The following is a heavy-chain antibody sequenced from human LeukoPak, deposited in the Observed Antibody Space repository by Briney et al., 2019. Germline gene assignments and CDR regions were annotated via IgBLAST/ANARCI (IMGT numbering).Heavy chain of an antibody. V-gene: IGHV3-11*04. D-gene: IGHD1-14*01. Sequence: PGGSLRLSCSASGFIFSDYYMSWIRQAPGKGLEWISYIGKNGNLRDYADSVRGRFTVSRDNSKNILYLQMNNLRPEDTAMYYCARDRTSWSDALDVWGLGTLVTVSS. J-gene: IGHJ3*01. CDR2: IGKNGNLR. CDR3: ARDRTSWSDALDV. CDR1: GFIFSDYY.